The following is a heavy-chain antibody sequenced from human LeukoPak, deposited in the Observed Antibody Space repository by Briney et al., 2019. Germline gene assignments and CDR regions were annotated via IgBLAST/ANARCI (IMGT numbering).Heavy chain of an antibody. CDR2: ISGSGGST. CDR1: GFTFSSYA. CDR3: ARALDSDTYYYDSSGYLHY. J-gene: IGHJ4*02. V-gene: IGHV3-23*01. D-gene: IGHD3-22*01. Sequence: GGSLRLSCAASGFTFSSYAMSWVRQAPGKGLEWASAISGSGGSTYYADSVKGRFTISRDNSKNTLYLQMNSLRAEDTAVYYCARALDSDTYYYDSSGYLHYWGQGTLVTVSS.